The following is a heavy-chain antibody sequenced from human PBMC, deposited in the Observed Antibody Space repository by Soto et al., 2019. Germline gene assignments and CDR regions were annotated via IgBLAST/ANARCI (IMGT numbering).Heavy chain of an antibody. Sequence: QVQLVESGGGMVQPGRSLRLSCAASGFTFSSYAMHWVRQAPGKGLEWVAVISYDGSNKYYADSVKGRFTISRDNSKNTLYLQMNSLRAEDTAVYYCARDLDSSGYKFDYWGQGTLVTVSS. J-gene: IGHJ4*02. CDR1: GFTFSSYA. V-gene: IGHV3-30-3*01. CDR3: ARDLDSSGYKFDY. CDR2: ISYDGSNK. D-gene: IGHD3-22*01.